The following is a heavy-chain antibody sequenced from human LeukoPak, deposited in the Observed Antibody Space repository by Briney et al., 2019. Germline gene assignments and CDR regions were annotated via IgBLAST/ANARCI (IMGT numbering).Heavy chain of an antibody. CDR1: GASVNDYF. Sequence: SETLSLTCTVSGASVNDYFWSWIRQPPGKGLEWIGNVHHTFSSNFSPSLKSRVTISMDTSKSQVSLRLSSVTAADTAVYYRAYYSVLGRTFDYWGQGTLVTVSS. D-gene: IGHD4-11*01. CDR3: AYYSVLGRTFDY. CDR2: VHHTFSS. V-gene: IGHV4-59*02. J-gene: IGHJ4*02.